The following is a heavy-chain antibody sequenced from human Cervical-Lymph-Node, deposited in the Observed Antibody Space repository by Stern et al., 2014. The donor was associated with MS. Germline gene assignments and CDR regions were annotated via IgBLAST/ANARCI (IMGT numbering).Heavy chain of an antibody. CDR3: ARCDSSQNTAMVNDY. CDR1: GYSFTSYW. Sequence: MQLVQSGAEVKKPGESLKISCKGSGYSFTSYWIGWVRQMPGKGLEWMGIIYPGDSDTRYSPSFQGQVTISADKSISTAYLQWSSLKASDTAMYYCARCDSSQNTAMVNDYWGQGTLVTVSS. V-gene: IGHV5-51*03. CDR2: IYPGDSDT. D-gene: IGHD5-18*01. J-gene: IGHJ4*02.